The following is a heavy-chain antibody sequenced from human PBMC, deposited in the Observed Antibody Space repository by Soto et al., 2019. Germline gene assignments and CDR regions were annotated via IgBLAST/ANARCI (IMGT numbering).Heavy chain of an antibody. Sequence: GASVKVSCKASGYTFTSYYMHWVRQAPGQGLEWMGIINPSGGSTSYAQKFQGRVTMTRDTSKNQFSLKLSSVTAADTAVYYCARVGRVIYSSGYYYINWFDPWGQGTLVTVSS. CDR1: GYTFTSYY. V-gene: IGHV1-46*01. CDR2: INPSGGST. CDR3: ARVGRVIYSSGYYYINWFDP. J-gene: IGHJ5*02. D-gene: IGHD3-22*01.